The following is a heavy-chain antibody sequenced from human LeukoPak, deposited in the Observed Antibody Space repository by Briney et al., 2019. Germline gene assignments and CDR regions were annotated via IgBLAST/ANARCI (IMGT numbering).Heavy chain of an antibody. Sequence: GESWKFSGKATGYSLTTNRSAGSAKLQGKGLEGEAFIIPTDSDATYCPSFQGQVIISADTSIRTAYLQWSSLTASDTAMYYCARAWSLDYWGQGTLVTVSS. D-gene: IGHD2-15*01. CDR1: GYSLTTN. CDR3: ARAWSLDY. J-gene: IGHJ4*02. V-gene: IGHV5-51*01. CDR2: IIPTDSDA.